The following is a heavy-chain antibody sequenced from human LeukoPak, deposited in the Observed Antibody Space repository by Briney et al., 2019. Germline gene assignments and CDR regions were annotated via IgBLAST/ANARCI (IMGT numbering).Heavy chain of an antibody. Sequence: GGSLRLSCAASGFTFSTYGMHWVRQAPGKGLEWVAVTSYDGSSKFYADSVKGRFTISRDNSKNTLYLQMNSLRAEDTAVYYCAKKGESGYSTSWSVDYWGQGTLDTVSS. CDR3: AKKGESGYSTSWSVDY. J-gene: IGHJ4*02. V-gene: IGHV3-30*18. CDR2: TSYDGSSK. CDR1: GFTFSTYG. D-gene: IGHD6-13*01.